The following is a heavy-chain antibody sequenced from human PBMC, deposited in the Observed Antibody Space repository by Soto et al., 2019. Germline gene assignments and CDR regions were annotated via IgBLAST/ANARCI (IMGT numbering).Heavy chain of an antibody. CDR2: VYHSGST. V-gene: IGHV4-31*03. Sequence: QVQLQESGPGLVKPSQTLSLTCSVSGDSIRGGGHYWNWIRQFPGKGLEWIDYVYHSGSTHYNPSLRGRLTISIDTSKNQFSLRLISVTAADTALYYCARDTGLAPTVWGYWGHGTQVTVSS. D-gene: IGHD7-27*01. J-gene: IGHJ4*03. CDR3: ARDTGLAPTVWGY. CDR1: GDSIRGGGHY.